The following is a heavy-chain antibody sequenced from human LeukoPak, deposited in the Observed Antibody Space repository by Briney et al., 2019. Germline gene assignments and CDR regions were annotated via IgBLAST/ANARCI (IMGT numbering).Heavy chain of an antibody. Sequence: PGGSLRLYCAASGFTFDDYAMHWVRQAPGKGLEWVSLLGGDGGSTYYADSVKGRFTISRDNSKNSLFLQMKSLRTDDTALYYCVKEPHYYDRSGYFWGQGTLVTVSS. CDR1: GFTFDDYA. CDR3: VKEPHYYDRSGYF. CDR2: LGGDGGST. J-gene: IGHJ4*02. V-gene: IGHV3-43*02. D-gene: IGHD3-22*01.